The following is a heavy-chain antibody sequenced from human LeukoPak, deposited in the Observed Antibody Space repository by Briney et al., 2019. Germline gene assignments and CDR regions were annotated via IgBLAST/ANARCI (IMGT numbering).Heavy chain of an antibody. D-gene: IGHD1-26*01. CDR1: GFTFSSYW. J-gene: IGHJ4*02. V-gene: IGHV3-7*03. Sequence: GGSLRLSCVDSGFTFSSYWMSWVRQAPGKGLDLVANINQDGSERYYVDSLKGRFTISRDNANNSLCLQMNSLRAEDTAVYYCARPAGRGFDYWGQGTLVTVSS. CDR3: ARPAGRGFDY. CDR2: INQDGSER.